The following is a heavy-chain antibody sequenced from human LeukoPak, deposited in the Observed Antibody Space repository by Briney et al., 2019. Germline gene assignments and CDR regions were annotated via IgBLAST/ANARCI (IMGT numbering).Heavy chain of an antibody. CDR1: GYTFTGYY. D-gene: IGHD6-13*01. CDR2: INPNSGGT. CDR3: ARGGSSSWTPTYYFDY. J-gene: IGHJ4*02. V-gene: IGHV1-2*02. Sequence: ASVKVSCKASGYTFTGYYMHWVRRAPGQGLEWMGWINPNSGGTNYAQKFQGRVTMTRDTSISTAYMELSRLRSDDTAVYYCARGGSSSWTPTYYFDYWGQGTLVTVSS.